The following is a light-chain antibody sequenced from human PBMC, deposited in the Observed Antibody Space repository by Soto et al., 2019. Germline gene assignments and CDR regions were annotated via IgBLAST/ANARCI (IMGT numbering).Light chain of an antibody. J-gene: IGKJ1*01. CDR3: QQSYSTPST. Sequence: DIQMTQSPSSLSASVGARVTSTCRASQSISSYLNWYQQKPGKAPKLLIYAASSLQSGVPSRFSGSGSGTDFTLTISSLQPEDFATYYCQQSYSTPSTFGQGTKVEIK. CDR2: AAS. V-gene: IGKV1-39*01. CDR1: QSISSY.